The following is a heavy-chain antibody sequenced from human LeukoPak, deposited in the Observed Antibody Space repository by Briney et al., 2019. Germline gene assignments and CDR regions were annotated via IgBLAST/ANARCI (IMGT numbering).Heavy chain of an antibody. CDR2: ISWNSGSI. J-gene: IGHJ5*02. Sequence: PGGSLRLSCAASGFTFDDYAMHWVRQAPGKGLEWVSGISWNSGSIGYADSVKGRFTISRDNAKNSLYLQMNSLRAEDTALYYCAKDIKGGFGELTRAPHNWFDPWGQGTLVTVSS. V-gene: IGHV3-9*01. CDR3: AKDIKGGFGELTRAPHNWFDP. D-gene: IGHD3-10*01. CDR1: GFTFDDYA.